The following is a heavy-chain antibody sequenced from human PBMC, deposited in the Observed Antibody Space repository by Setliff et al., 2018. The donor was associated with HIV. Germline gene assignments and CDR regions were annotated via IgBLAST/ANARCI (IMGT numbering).Heavy chain of an antibody. J-gene: IGHJ4*02. Sequence: SETLSLTCSVSGYSIRSGYYWAWIRQPPGKGLEWIGSISYTGITNYNPSLKSRVTISVDTSQNQFSLKLTSVTAADTAVYYCARLRQWLAFFDSWGQGTLVTVSS. CDR3: ARLRQWLAFFDS. V-gene: IGHV4-38-2*02. CDR1: GYSIRSGYY. D-gene: IGHD6-19*01. CDR2: ISYTGIT.